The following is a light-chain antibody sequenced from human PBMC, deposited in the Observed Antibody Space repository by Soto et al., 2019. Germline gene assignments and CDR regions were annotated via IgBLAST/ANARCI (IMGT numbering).Light chain of an antibody. CDR2: KAS. V-gene: IGKV1-5*03. CDR3: QQYDSYPLA. CDR1: QSVTTW. J-gene: IGKJ4*01. Sequence: GDRVTITCRASQSVTTWLAWYQQKPGKAPKILISKASNLQSAVPSRFSASGSGTEFTLTISSLQPDDFGTYYCQQYDSYPLAFGGGKKVEIK.